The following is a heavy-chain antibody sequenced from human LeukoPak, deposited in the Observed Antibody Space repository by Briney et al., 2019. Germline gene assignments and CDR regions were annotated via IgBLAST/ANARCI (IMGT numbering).Heavy chain of an antibody. Sequence: GGSLRLSCAASGFTFSSYWMSWVRQAPGKGLEWVANIKQDGSEKYYVDSVKGRFTISRDNAKNSLYLQMNSLRAEDTAVYYCARGWGSSWYYFDYWGQGTLVTVSS. J-gene: IGHJ4*02. D-gene: IGHD6-13*01. CDR2: IKQDGSEK. V-gene: IGHV3-7*03. CDR1: GFTFSSYW. CDR3: ARGWGSSWYYFDY.